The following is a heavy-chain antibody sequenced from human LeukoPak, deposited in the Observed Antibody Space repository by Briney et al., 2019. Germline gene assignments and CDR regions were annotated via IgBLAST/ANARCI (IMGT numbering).Heavy chain of an antibody. V-gene: IGHV4-34*01. CDR1: GGSFSGYY. CDR3: ARSGLIMVRGVIIRRSAFDI. CDR2: INHSGST. Sequence: SETLSLTCAVYGGSFSGYYWSWIRQPPGKGLEWIGEINHSGSTNYNPSLKSRVTISVDTSKNQFSPKLSSVTAADTAVYYCARSGLIMVRGVIIRRSAFDIWGQGTMVTVSS. D-gene: IGHD3-10*01. J-gene: IGHJ3*02.